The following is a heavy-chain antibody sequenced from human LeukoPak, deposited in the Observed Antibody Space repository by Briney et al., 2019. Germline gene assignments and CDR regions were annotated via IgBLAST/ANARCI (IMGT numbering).Heavy chain of an antibody. CDR2: ISGSGGST. V-gene: IGHV3-23*01. CDR1: GFTFSSYA. D-gene: IGHD3-22*01. CDR3: AKGDDSSGYYYSGFDY. Sequence: GGSLRLSCAASGFTFSSYAMSWVRQAPGKGLEWVSAISGSGGSTYYADSVKGRFTISRDNSKNTLYLQMNSLRAEDTAVYYCAKGDDSSGYYYSGFDYWGQGTLVTVSS. J-gene: IGHJ4*02.